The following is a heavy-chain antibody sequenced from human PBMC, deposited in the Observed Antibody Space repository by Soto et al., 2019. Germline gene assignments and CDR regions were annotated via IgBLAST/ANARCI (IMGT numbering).Heavy chain of an antibody. CDR3: AQPPPTRAGRAPRGGYYYCGLDV. V-gene: IGHV3-23*01. Sequence: PGGSLRLSCAASTFTFSSYAMSWVRQAPGKGLEWVSAISGSGGSTYYADSVKGRFTISRDNSKNTLYLQMNSLRAEDTAVYYCAQPPPTRAGRAPRGGYYYCGLDVCGQGTTVTVSS. CDR2: ISGSGGST. D-gene: IGHD6-13*01. CDR1: TFTFSSYA. J-gene: IGHJ6*02.